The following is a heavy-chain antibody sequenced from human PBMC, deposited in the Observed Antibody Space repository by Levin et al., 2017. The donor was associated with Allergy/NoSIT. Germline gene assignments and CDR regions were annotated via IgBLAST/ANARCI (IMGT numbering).Heavy chain of an antibody. Sequence: GESLKISCVASGFAFNTYGMHWVRQAPGKGLEWVAVVSYDGSRQFYPDSVKGRFTISRDNSKNILYLQMNSLRAEDTAVYYCAREGYNWDDFGYYWLDPWGQGTLVTVSS. D-gene: IGHD1-20*01. V-gene: IGHV3-30*03. J-gene: IGHJ5*02. CDR3: AREGYNWDDFGYYWLDP. CDR1: GFAFNTYG. CDR2: VSYDGSRQ.